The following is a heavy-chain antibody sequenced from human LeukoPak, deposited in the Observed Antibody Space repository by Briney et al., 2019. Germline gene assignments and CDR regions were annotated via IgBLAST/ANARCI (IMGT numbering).Heavy chain of an antibody. CDR2: TSAGGTST. J-gene: IGHJ4*02. V-gene: IGHV3-23*01. CDR1: GFTFSSYA. Sequence: GGSLRLSCAASGFTFSSYAMSWVRQAPGMGLEWVSATSAGGTSTNYADSVKGRFTISRDNSKNTLYLQMNSLRADDTAVYYCAFGGSWYDYWGQGTQVTVSS. D-gene: IGHD6-13*01. CDR3: AFGGSWYDY.